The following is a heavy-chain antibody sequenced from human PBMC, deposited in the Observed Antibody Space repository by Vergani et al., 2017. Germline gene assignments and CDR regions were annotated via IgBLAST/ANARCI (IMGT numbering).Heavy chain of an antibody. D-gene: IGHD6-13*01. V-gene: IGHV3-9*01. CDR2: ISWNSGST. J-gene: IGHJ3*02. CDR3: ARGLGSSSWLSRSDAFDI. CDR1: GFTFDDYA. Sequence: EVQLVESGGGLVQPGRSLRLSCAASGFTFDDYAMHWVRQAPGKGLEWVSGISWNSGSTGYADSVKGRFTISRDNAKNSLYLQMNSLRAEDTALYYCARGLGSSSWLSRSDAFDIWGQGTMVTVSS.